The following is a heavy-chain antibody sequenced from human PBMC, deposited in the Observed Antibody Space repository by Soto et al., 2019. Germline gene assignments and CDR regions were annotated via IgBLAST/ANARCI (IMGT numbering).Heavy chain of an antibody. D-gene: IGHD6-13*01. CDR3: AKDRERDAWYEDY. Sequence: EVQLLESGGGLVQPGGSLRLSCVTSGFTFSSYAMSWVRQAPGKGLEWVSVISGSDGSTYYGDSVKGRFTISRDNSKNTLYLQMNSLRAEDTAVYYCAKDRERDAWYEDYWGQGTLVTVSS. V-gene: IGHV3-23*02. CDR1: GFTFSSYA. J-gene: IGHJ4*02. CDR2: ISGSDGST.